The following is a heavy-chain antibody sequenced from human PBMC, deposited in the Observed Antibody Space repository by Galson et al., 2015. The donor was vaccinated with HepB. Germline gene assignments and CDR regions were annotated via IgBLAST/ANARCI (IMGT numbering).Heavy chain of an antibody. J-gene: IGHJ4*02. D-gene: IGHD3-10*01. Sequence: SLRLSCAASGFTFSSYSMNWVRQAPGKGLEWVSYISSTSSTIYYADSVKGRFTISRDNAKNSLYLQMNSLRDEDTAVYYCARGARSPMVRGVSFDYWGQGTLVTVSS. CDR1: GFTFSSYS. CDR3: ARGARSPMVRGVSFDY. V-gene: IGHV3-48*02. CDR2: ISSTSSTI.